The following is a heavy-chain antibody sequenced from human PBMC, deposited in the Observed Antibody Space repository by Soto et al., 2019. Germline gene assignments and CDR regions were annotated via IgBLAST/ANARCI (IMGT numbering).Heavy chain of an antibody. V-gene: IGHV4-39*01. CDR2: IYYSGST. CDR1: GFTFSSYS. J-gene: IGHJ4*02. CDR3: ARQTYYYGSGSYYMAYYFDY. D-gene: IGHD3-10*01. Sequence: GSLRLSCAASGFTFSSYSMNWIRQPPGKGLEWIGSIYYSGSTYYNPSLKSRVTISVDTSKNQFSLKLSSVTAADTAVYYCARQTYYYGSGSYYMAYYFDYWGQGTLVTVSS.